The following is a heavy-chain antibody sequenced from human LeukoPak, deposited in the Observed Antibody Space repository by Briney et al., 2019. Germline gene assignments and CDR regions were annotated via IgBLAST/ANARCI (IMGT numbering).Heavy chain of an antibody. CDR2: ISAYNGNT. CDR1: GYTFTSYG. CDR3: ARGRVGATLSYYYYYYMDV. J-gene: IGHJ6*03. Sequence: ASVKVSCKASGYTFTSYGISWVRQAPGQGPEWMGWISAYNGNTNYAQKLQGRVTMTTDTSTSTAYMELRSLRSDDTAVYYCARGRVGATLSYYYYYYMDVWGKGTTVTVSS. D-gene: IGHD1-26*01. V-gene: IGHV1-18*01.